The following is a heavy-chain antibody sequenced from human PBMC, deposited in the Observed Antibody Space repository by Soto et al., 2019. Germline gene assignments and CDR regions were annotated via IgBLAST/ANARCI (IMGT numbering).Heavy chain of an antibody. V-gene: IGHV4-39*01. D-gene: IGHD3-10*01. CDR1: GGSISSSSYY. J-gene: IGHJ4*02. CDR3: ARRFTMVGEVMKKTTNY. CDR2: IYYSGST. Sequence: SETLSLTCTVSGGSISSSSYYWGWIRQPPGKGLEWIGSIYYSGSTYYNPSLKSRVTISVDTSKNQFSLKLSSVTAADTAVYYCARRFTMVGEVMKKTTNYGGQETRATVSS.